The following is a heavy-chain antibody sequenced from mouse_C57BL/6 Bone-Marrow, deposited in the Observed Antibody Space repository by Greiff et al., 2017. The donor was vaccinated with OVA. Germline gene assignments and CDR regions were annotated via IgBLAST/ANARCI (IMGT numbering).Heavy chain of an antibody. Sequence: DVHLVESEGGLVQPGSSMKLSCTASGFTFSDYYMAWVRQVPEKGLEWVANINYYGSSTYYLDSLKSRFIISRDNAKNILYLRMSSLKSEDTATYYCARDKDYGFDYWGQGTTLTVSS. CDR1: GFTFSDYY. D-gene: IGHD2-4*01. V-gene: IGHV5-16*01. CDR3: ARDKDYGFDY. J-gene: IGHJ2*01. CDR2: INYYGSST.